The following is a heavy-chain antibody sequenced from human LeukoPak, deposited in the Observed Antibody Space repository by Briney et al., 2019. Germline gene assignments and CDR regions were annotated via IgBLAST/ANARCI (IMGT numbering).Heavy chain of an antibody. CDR2: IYPGDSDT. Sequence: GESLKISCKGSGYSFTSYWSGWVRQMPGKGLEWIGIIYPGDSDTRYSPSFQGQVTISADKSISTAYLQWSSLKASDTAMYYCATPGKAAAGKVGDYYYYMDVWGKGTTVTVSS. V-gene: IGHV5-51*01. CDR1: GYSFTSYW. D-gene: IGHD6-13*01. CDR3: ATPGKAAAGKVGDYYYYMDV. J-gene: IGHJ6*03.